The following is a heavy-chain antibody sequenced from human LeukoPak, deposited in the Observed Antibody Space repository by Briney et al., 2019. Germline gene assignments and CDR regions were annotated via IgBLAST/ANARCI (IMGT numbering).Heavy chain of an antibody. V-gene: IGHV4-59*01. CDR1: GDSIRTYY. CDR3: ARAFYPGYYSYMAV. Sequence: SETLSLTCSVSGDSIRTYYWSWIRQPPGKGLEWIGYIYYSGSTNYNPSLKSRVTISVDTSKNQFSLKLSSVTAADTAVYYCARAFYPGYYSYMAVWGKGTTVTVSS. CDR2: IYYSGST. J-gene: IGHJ6*03. D-gene: IGHD3-3*02.